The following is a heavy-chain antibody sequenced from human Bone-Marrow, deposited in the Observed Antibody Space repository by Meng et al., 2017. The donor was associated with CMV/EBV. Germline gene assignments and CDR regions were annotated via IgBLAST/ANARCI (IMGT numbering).Heavy chain of an antibody. J-gene: IGHJ4*02. D-gene: IGHD6-6*01. CDR1: CYTFLGDS. CDR3: AREIYPYSSSSDY. Sequence: VQQLQTGAEVEKAWGSVEVSLKAFCYTFLGDSIRWVRQGPGQVLERKQWISAYNGNTNNALKLHRRVTMTTDTSTSLAYMELRSLRSDDTAVYYFAREIYPYSSSSDYWGQGTLVTVSS. CDR2: ISAYNGNT. V-gene: IGHV1-18*01.